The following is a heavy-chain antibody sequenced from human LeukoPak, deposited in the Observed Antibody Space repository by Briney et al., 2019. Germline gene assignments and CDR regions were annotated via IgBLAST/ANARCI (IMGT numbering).Heavy chain of an antibody. J-gene: IGHJ3*02. CDR3: ARDPYSGSYFGIRAFDI. V-gene: IGHV4-4*07. CDR1: GSSISSYY. Sequence: SETLSLTCTVSGSSISSYYWSWIRQPAGKGLEWIGRIYTSGSTNYDPSLKSRVTMSVDTSKNQFSLKLSSVTAADTAVYYCARDPYSGSYFGIRAFDIWGQGTMVTVSS. D-gene: IGHD1-26*01. CDR2: IYTSGST.